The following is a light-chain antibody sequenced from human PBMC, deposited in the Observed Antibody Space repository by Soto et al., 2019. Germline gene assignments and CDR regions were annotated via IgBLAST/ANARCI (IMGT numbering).Light chain of an antibody. CDR2: DAS. CDR3: QQYNSYGT. J-gene: IGKJ1*01. V-gene: IGKV1-5*01. CDR1: QSISSW. Sequence: DIQMTQSPSTLSASVGDRVTITCRASQSISSWLAWYQQKPGKAPKLLIYDASSLESGVPSRFSGSGSGTEFTLTISSLQPDDFATYYCQQYNSYGTFGQGTKVKIK.